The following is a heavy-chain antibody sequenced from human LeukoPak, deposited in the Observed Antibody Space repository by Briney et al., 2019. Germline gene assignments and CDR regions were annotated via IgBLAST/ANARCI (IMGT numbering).Heavy chain of an antibody. V-gene: IGHV3-23*01. CDR2: IGNNGGGI. CDR1: GFTFSTYT. D-gene: IGHD7-27*01. CDR3: AIDPNWGTHS. Sequence: GGSLRHSCAASGFTFSTYTMYWVRHPPGKRLEWVSIIGNNGGGIHYADSVKGRSTISRDNFKNALYLQMNSLRVEDTAVYYCAIDPNWGTHSWGQGVLVTVSS. J-gene: IGHJ4*02.